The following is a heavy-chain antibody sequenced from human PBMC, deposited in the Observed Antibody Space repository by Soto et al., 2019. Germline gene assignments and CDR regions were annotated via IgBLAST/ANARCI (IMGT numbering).Heavy chain of an antibody. J-gene: IGHJ5*01. D-gene: IGHD1-1*01. CDR3: ARGRLRHDDFRDS. Sequence: QVQLVDSGGGVVQPGTSLRLSCAASGFTFSSYGMHWVRQAPGKGPEWVAVIWHDGNKKYYADSVKGRFTISRDNSKNTLSLPMNSLRVEETAVYYWARGRLRHDDFRDSWGHGTLVTVSS. V-gene: IGHV3-33*01. CDR1: GFTFSSYG. CDR2: IWHDGNKK.